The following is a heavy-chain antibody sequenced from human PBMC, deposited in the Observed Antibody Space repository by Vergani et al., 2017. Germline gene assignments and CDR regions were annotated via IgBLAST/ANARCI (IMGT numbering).Heavy chain of an antibody. V-gene: IGHV4-31*03. CDR3: AGARTTYDFWGGYYMG. CDR1: GGSISSGGYY. D-gene: IGHD3-3*01. Sequence: QVQLQESGPGLVKPPQTLSLTCTVSGGSISSGGYYWGWIRQHPGKGLEWIGSIYYSGSTYYNPSLKSRVTISVDTSKNQFSLKLSSVTAADTAVYYCAGARTTYDFWGGYYMGWGQGTLVTVSS. J-gene: IGHJ4*02. CDR2: IYYSGST.